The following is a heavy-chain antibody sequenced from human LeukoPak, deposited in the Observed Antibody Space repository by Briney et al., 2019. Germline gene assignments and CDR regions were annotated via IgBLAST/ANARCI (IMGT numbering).Heavy chain of an antibody. CDR3: ARDLRSSGNYYYYGMDV. D-gene: IGHD3-10*01. CDR1: GFTFSSYG. J-gene: IGHJ6*04. CDR2: IWYDGSNK. Sequence: GGSLRLSCAASGFTFSSYGMHWVRQAPGKGLEWVAVIWYDGSNKYYADSVKGRFTISRDNSKNTLYLQMNSPRAEDTAVYYCARDLRSSGNYYYYGMDVWGKGTTVTVSS. V-gene: IGHV3-33*01.